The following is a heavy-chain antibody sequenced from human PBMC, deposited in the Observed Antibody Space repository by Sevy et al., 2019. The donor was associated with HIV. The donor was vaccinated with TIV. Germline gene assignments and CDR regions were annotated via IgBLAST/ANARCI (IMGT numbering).Heavy chain of an antibody. D-gene: IGHD2-21*01. CDR1: GFPFNDHA. V-gene: IGHV3-9*01. J-gene: IGHJ6*02. CDR3: AKDINRGCDGVNCYSYYYYFYGLDV. Sequence: GGSLRLSCAASGFPFNDHAMHWVRQVPGKGLEWVSGVSWNSRNIGYADSVKGRFTISRDNARHFLYPEMNSLRPEDTALYYCAKDINRGCDGVNCYSYYYYFYGLDVWGQGTTVTVSS. CDR2: VSWNSRNI.